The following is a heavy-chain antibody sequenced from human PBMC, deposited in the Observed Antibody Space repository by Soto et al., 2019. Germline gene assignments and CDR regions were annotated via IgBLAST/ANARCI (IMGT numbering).Heavy chain of an antibody. Sequence: QVQLVESGGGVVQPGRSLRLSCAASGFPLRSYGMLGVREAPGGGREWVAVISYDGSNKYYTDSVKGRFTISRDNSKNTLYLQMNSLRAEDTAVYYCAKVLGGSYGPGDYWGQGTLVTVSS. CDR1: GFPLRSYG. D-gene: IGHD1-26*01. CDR2: ISYDGSNK. V-gene: IGHV3-30*18. J-gene: IGHJ4*02. CDR3: AKVLGGSYGPGDY.